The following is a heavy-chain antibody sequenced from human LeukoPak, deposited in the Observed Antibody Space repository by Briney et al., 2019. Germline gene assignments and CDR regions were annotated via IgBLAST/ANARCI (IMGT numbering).Heavy chain of an antibody. CDR3: ARGSRYSSGYDYIDQ. J-gene: IGHJ4*02. CDR1: GGSISSGSDY. CDR2: SYSSGST. D-gene: IGHD3-22*01. Sequence: PSETLSLTCTVSGGSISSGSDYCSWIRQPAGKGLEWIGRSYSSGSTIYNPSLKSRVSISVDTSKNQFSLRLSSVTAADTAVYYCARGSRYSSGYDYIDQWGQGTLVTVSS. V-gene: IGHV4-61*02.